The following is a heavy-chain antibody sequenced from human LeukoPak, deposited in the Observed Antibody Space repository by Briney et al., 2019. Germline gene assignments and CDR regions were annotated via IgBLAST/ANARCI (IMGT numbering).Heavy chain of an antibody. CDR3: AKDYGSGSYVDWYFDL. CDR1: GFTFDDYA. CDR2: ISWNSGSI. D-gene: IGHD3-10*01. V-gene: IGHV3-9*01. Sequence: PGRSLRLSCAASGFTFDDYAMHWVRQAPGKGLEWVSGISWNSGSIGYADSVKGRFTISRDNSKNTLYLQMNSLRAEDTAVYYCAKDYGSGSYVDWYFDLWGRGTLVTVSS. J-gene: IGHJ2*01.